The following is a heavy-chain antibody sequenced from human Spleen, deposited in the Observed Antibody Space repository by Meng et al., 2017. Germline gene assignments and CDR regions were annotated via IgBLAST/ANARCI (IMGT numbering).Heavy chain of an antibody. Sequence: GESLKISCAASGFTFSTYSMNWVRQAPGKGLEWVSSISSTRSYIYYADSVKGRFTISRDNAKDSLYLQMNSLRAEDTAVYYCARQYTTSWYYFDYWGQGTLVTVSS. J-gene: IGHJ4*02. D-gene: IGHD6-13*01. CDR3: ARQYTTSWYYFDY. CDR1: GFTFSTYS. V-gene: IGHV3-21*01. CDR2: ISSTRSYI.